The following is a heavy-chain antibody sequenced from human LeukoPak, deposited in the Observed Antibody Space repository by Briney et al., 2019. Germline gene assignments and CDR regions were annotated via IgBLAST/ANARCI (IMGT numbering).Heavy chain of an antibody. CDR3: ARASWWD. Sequence: GGSLRLSVAPSGFTFSSYSRNWVPKPPGKGLEGVSYISSSSSTIYYADSVKGRFTISRDNAKNSLYLQMNSLRAEDTAVYYCARASWWDWGQGTLVTVSS. D-gene: IGHD2-8*02. V-gene: IGHV3-48*04. CDR1: GFTFSSYS. J-gene: IGHJ4*02. CDR2: ISSSSSTI.